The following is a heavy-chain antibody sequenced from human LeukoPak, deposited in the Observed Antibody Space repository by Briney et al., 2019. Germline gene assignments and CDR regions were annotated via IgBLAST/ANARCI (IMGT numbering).Heavy chain of an antibody. CDR1: GGSISNYY. CDR3: VRRYYYDI. Sequence: SETLSLTCTVSGGSISNYYWSWIRQPPEKGLEYIGYIYYTGSTYYNPSLKSRVTVSLDTSKNQFSLKLSSVTAADTAVYYCVRRYYYDIWGQGTLVTVSS. D-gene: IGHD3-22*01. CDR2: IYYTGST. J-gene: IGHJ4*02. V-gene: IGHV4-59*01.